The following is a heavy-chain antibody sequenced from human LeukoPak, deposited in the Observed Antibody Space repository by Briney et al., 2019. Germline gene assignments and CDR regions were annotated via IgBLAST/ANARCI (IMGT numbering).Heavy chain of an antibody. CDR2: IWYDGSYK. Sequence: SGGSLRLSCAASGFTFSSYGIHWVRQAPGKGLEWVAFIWYDGSYKYYADSVKGRLTISRDNSKNTADLQMNSLRVEDTAVYYCAKGDYSNYPLHLDYWGQGTLVTVSS. J-gene: IGHJ4*02. CDR3: AKGDYSNYPLHLDY. D-gene: IGHD4-11*01. V-gene: IGHV3-30*02. CDR1: GFTFSSYG.